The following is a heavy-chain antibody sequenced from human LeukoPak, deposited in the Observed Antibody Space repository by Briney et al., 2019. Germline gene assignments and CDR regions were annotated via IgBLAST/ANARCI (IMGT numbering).Heavy chain of an antibody. Sequence: ASVKVSCKASGYSFTDYYVHWVRPAPGQGREWMGWINPYSGGTNYAQNFQGRVTMTRDKSISTAYMELSRLTSDDTAVFYCARHKSTIATYCLDYWGQGTLVTVSS. D-gene: IGHD5-24*01. J-gene: IGHJ4*02. CDR1: GYSFTDYY. V-gene: IGHV1-2*02. CDR3: ARHKSTIATYCLDY. CDR2: INPYSGGT.